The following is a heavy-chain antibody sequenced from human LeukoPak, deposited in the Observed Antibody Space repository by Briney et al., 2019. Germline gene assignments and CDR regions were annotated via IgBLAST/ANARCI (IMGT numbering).Heavy chain of an antibody. CDR3: GKSEVTIPDSH. J-gene: IGHJ4*02. V-gene: IGHV3-48*01. CDR2: ISSSSSTI. CDR1: GFTFSSYS. Sequence: GGSLRLSCAASGFTFSSYSMNWVRQAPGKGLEWVSYISSSSSTIYYADSVKGRFTISRDNAKNSLYLQMNSLRAEDTAVYYCGKSEVTIPDSHWGQGTPVTVSS. D-gene: IGHD2-21*02.